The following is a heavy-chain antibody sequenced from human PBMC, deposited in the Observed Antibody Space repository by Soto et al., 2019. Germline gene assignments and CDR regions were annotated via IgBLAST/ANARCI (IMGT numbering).Heavy chain of an antibody. Sequence: QVQLVQSGAEVKKPGASVKVSCKASGYTFTDYFLHWVRHAPGQGLEWMGWIIPRSGGTNYAQKIEGRDTMTRDTTISTAYMELSTLTSHDTAVYYCTIDVRTFIGKDGFDYWGQGTLVTVSS. CDR2: IIPRSGGT. CDR1: GYTFTDYF. CDR3: TIDVRTFIGKDGFDY. V-gene: IGHV1-2*02. J-gene: IGHJ4*02.